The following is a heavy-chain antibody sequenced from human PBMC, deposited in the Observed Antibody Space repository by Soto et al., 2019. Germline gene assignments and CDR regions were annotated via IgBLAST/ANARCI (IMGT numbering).Heavy chain of an antibody. CDR2: ISGSGGST. CDR3: AKDEGQHAIVGATFPLFYY. Sequence: GGSLRLSCAASGFTFSSYAMSWVRQAPGKGLEWVSAISGSGGSTYYADSVKGRFTISRDNSKNTLYLQMNSLRAEDTAVYYCAKDEGQHAIVGATFPLFYYWGQGTLVTASS. V-gene: IGHV3-23*01. J-gene: IGHJ4*02. D-gene: IGHD1-26*01. CDR1: GFTFSSYA.